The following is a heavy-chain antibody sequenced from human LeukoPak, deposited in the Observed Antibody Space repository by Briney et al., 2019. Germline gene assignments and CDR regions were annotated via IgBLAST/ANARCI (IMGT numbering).Heavy chain of an antibody. CDR1: GYTFTDYY. CDR2: INPNSGGK. CDR3: ARGGAIYSVDY. D-gene: IGHD2-15*01. V-gene: IGHV1-2*02. J-gene: IGHJ4*02. Sequence: GASVKVSCKASGYTFTDYYMHWVRQAPGQGLEWMGWINPNSGGKNYAQKFQGRVTMTRDTSSSTAYMELSRLRSDDTALYYCARGGAIYSVDYWGQGTLVTVSS.